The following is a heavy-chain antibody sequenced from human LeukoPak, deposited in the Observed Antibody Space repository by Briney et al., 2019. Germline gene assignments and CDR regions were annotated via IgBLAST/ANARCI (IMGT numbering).Heavy chain of an antibody. Sequence: GGSLRLSCAASGFTFSSYAMSWVRQAPGKGLEWVSAISGSGGSTYYADSVKGRFTISRDNSKNTLYLQMNSLRAEDTAVYYCAKDGWSGSYFGYFGYWGQGTLVTVSS. D-gene: IGHD1-26*01. V-gene: IGHV3-23*01. J-gene: IGHJ4*02. CDR1: GFTFSSYA. CDR3: AKDGWSGSYFGYFGY. CDR2: ISGSGGST.